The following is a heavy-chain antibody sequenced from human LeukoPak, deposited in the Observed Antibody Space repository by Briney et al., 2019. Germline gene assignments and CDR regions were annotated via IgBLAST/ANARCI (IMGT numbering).Heavy chain of an antibody. V-gene: IGHV5-10-1*01. CDR3: ARPYDSSGYAGY. Sequence: GESLKISCKASGYSFTSYWIGWVRQMPGKGLEWMGRIDPSDSYTNYSPSFQGHVTISADKSISTAYLQWSSLKASDTAMYYCARPYDSSGYAGYWGQGTLVTVSS. D-gene: IGHD3-22*01. CDR2: IDPSDSYT. J-gene: IGHJ4*02. CDR1: GYSFTSYW.